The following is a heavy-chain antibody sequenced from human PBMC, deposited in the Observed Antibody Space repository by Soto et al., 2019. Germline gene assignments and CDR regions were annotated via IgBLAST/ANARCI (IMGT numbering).Heavy chain of an antibody. V-gene: IGHV4-59*01. J-gene: IGHJ3*02. Sequence: QVQLQESGPGLVKPSETLSLTCVVSGGSISTYYWSWIRQPPGKGLEWIGYIYYTGTTNYNPSLKRRVTISVDTSKNLFSLKLNSVTAADTAIYYCARDQSVDAFAIWGRGTMVTVS. CDR2: IYYTGTT. CDR1: GGSISTYY. CDR3: ARDQSVDAFAI.